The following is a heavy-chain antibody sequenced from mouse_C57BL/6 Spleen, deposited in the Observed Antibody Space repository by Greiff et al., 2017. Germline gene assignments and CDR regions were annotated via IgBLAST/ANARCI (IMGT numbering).Heavy chain of an antibody. Sequence: QVHVKHPFPALFNPFSSFKLSCKSSGYTFTSYWMHWVKQRPGQGLEWIGNINPSNGGTNYNEKFKSKATLTVDKSSSTAYMQLSSLTSADSAVYYCARSSYSPFAYWGQGTLVTVSA. J-gene: IGHJ3*01. D-gene: IGHD2-12*01. CDR2: INPSNGGT. CDR3: ARSSYSPFAY. V-gene: IGHV1-53*01. CDR1: GYTFTSYW.